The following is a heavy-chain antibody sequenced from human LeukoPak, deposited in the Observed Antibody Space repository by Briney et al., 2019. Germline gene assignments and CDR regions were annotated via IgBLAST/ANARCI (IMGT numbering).Heavy chain of an antibody. CDR1: GGTYSSYA. CDR3: AYMDNYGDFVRVSYYYGMDV. D-gene: IGHD4-17*01. V-gene: IGHV1-69*01. CDR2: IIPIFGTA. J-gene: IGHJ6*02. Sequence: SVKVSCKASGGTYSSYAISWVRQAPGQGLEWMGGIIPIFGTANYAQKFQGRVTITADESTSTAYMELSSLRSEDTAVYYCAYMDNYGDFVRVSYYYGMDVWGQGTTVTVSS.